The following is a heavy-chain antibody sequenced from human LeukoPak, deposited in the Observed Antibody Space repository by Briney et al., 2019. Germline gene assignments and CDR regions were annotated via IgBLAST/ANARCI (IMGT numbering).Heavy chain of an antibody. CDR3: ARAEGYSGYDYAFDI. CDR2: IYYSGST. D-gene: IGHD5-12*01. CDR1: GFTVSSNY. Sequence: GSLRLSCAASGFTVSSNYMSWVRQPPGKGLEWIGYIYYSGSTNYNPSLKSRVTISVDTSKNQFSLKLSSVTAADTAVYYCARAEGYSGYDYAFDIWGQGTMVTVSS. J-gene: IGHJ3*02. V-gene: IGHV4-59*02.